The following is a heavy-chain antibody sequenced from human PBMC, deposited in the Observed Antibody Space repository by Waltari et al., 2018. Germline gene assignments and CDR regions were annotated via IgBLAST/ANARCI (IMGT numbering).Heavy chain of an antibody. CDR2: IYSGGST. D-gene: IGHD6-6*01. J-gene: IGHJ4*02. CDR3: AKTARIAAPPDY. CDR1: GFTFSSYA. V-gene: IGHV3-23*03. Sequence: EVQLLESGGGLVQPGGSLRLSCAASGFTFSSYAMSWVRQAPGKGLEWVSVIYSGGSTYYADSVKGRFTISRDNSKNTLYLQMNSLRAEDTAVYYCAKTARIAAPPDYWGQGTLVTVSS.